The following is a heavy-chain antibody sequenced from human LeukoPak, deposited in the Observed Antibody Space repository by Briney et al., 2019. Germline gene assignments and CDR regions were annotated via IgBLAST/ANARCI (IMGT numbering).Heavy chain of an antibody. CDR2: INHDGSST. Sequence: PGGSLRLSCAVSGFTFSNYKMHWVRQAPGKGLFWISDINHDGSSTTYADSVKGRFTVSRDNARNTLFLQVNSLRGEDTAVYYCARQSGYSYDVWGQGALVTVSS. D-gene: IGHD3-22*01. CDR1: GFTFSNYK. J-gene: IGHJ4*02. CDR3: ARQSGYSYDV. V-gene: IGHV3-74*01.